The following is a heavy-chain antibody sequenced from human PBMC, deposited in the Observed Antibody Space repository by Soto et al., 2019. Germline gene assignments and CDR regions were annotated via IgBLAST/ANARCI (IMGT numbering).Heavy chain of an antibody. Sequence: EVQLVESGGGLVQPGGSLELSCAASGFTFSASAMHWVRQASGKGLEWVGRIRSNGRTAYAASMQGRFTISRVDSKKTAYLQLNSLKTDDTAVYYCARLDCSGGSCYPYYFEHWGQGALVTVSA. V-gene: IGHV3-73*02. D-gene: IGHD2-15*01. J-gene: IGHJ4*02. CDR1: GFTFSASA. CDR2: IRSNGRT. CDR3: ARLDCSGGSCYPYYFEH.